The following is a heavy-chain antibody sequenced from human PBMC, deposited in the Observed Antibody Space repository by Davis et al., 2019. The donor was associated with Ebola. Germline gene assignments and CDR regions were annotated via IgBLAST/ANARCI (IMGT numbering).Heavy chain of an antibody. J-gene: IGHJ4*02. CDR2: FDPEDGET. Sequence: ASVKVSCKVSGYTLTELSMHWVRQAPGKGLEWMGGFDPEDGETIYAQKFQGRVTMTRNTSISTAYMELSSLRSEGTAVYYCARALGPGSFYYWGQGTLVTVSS. CDR3: ARALGPGSFYY. CDR1: GYTLTELS. V-gene: IGHV1-24*01.